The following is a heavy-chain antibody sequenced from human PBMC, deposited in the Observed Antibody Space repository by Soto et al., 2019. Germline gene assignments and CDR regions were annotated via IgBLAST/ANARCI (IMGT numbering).Heavy chain of an antibody. Sequence: NPSETLSLTCTVSGGSISSYYWSWIRQPPGKGLEWIGYIYYSGSTNYNPSLKSRVTISVDTSKNQFSLKLSSVTAADTAVYYCARVRSSGWEGFGSYYFDYWGQGTLVTVSS. D-gene: IGHD6-19*01. V-gene: IGHV4-59*01. J-gene: IGHJ4*02. CDR3: ARVRSSGWEGFGSYYFDY. CDR2: IYYSGST. CDR1: GGSISSYY.